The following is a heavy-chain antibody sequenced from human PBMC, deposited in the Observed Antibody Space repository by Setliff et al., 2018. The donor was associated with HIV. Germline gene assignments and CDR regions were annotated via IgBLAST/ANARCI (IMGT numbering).Heavy chain of an antibody. CDR3: ARYNFWSGYESDY. V-gene: IGHV1-18*01. Sequence: ASVKVSCKASGYTFIHFGISWARQAPGQGLEWMGWISAVNGNTNYAENLQGRVTMTTDTSTSTAYMEVRSLRSDDTAVYYCARYNFWSGYESDYWGQGTLVTVSS. D-gene: IGHD3-3*01. CDR1: GYTFIHFG. J-gene: IGHJ4*02. CDR2: ISAVNGNT.